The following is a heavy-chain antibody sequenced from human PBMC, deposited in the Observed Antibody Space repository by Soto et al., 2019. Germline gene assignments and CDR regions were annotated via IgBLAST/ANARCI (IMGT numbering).Heavy chain of an antibody. Sequence: PGESLKISCAASGFTFSSYGMHWVRQAPGKGLEWVAVISYDGSNKYYADSVKGRFTISRDNSKNTLYLQMNSLRAEDTAVYYCAKAGPYGGNQVEYYGMDVWGQGTTVTVSS. CDR3: AKAGPYGGNQVEYYGMDV. V-gene: IGHV3-30*18. J-gene: IGHJ6*02. CDR1: GFTFSSYG. D-gene: IGHD4-17*01. CDR2: ISYDGSNK.